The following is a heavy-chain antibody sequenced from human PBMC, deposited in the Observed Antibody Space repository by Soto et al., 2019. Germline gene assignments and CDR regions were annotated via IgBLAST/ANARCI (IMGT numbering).Heavy chain of an antibody. J-gene: IGHJ4*02. CDR3: ARVQCSSNSCYESDD. D-gene: IGHD2-2*01. CDR1: GYTFTSYG. Sequence: ASVKVSCKASGYTFTSYGISWVRQAPGQGLEWMGWISAYNGNTNYAQKPQGRVTMTTDTSTSPADMDLRSLRSDDTAVYSRARVQCSSNSCYESDDWGQGTRGTASS. V-gene: IGHV1-18*01. CDR2: ISAYNGNT.